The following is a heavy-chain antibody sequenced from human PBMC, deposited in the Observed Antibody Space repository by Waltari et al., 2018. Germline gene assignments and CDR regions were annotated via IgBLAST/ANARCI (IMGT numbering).Heavy chain of an antibody. CDR2: VLSTGKT. CDR3: ARDRGRGLYLDV. CDR1: GDSVASANW. D-gene: IGHD2-15*01. V-gene: IGHV4-4*02. J-gene: IGHJ4*02. Sequence: QLQESGPGLVKPSGTLSHSCAVSGDSVASANWWSRVRQSPQRGLEWIGQVLSTGKTNYSPSFASRVTMSLDASNNQFSLKVTSATAADTAVYYCARDRGRGLYLDVWGPGTLVTVSP.